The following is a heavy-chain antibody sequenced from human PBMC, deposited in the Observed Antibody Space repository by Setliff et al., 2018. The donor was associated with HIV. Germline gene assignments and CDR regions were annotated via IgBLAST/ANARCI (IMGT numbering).Heavy chain of an antibody. J-gene: IGHJ5*02. CDR3: TRVGAYGVGGWFDP. D-gene: IGHD3-10*01. Sequence: SETLSLTCTVSGGSISSSTYYWGWIRQPPGKGLEWIGSIYYSGSTYYNPSLKSRVTISVDTSKNQFSLKLSSVTAADTAMYYCTRVGAYGVGGWFDPWGQGSLVTVSS. V-gene: IGHV4-39*07. CDR2: IYYSGST. CDR1: GGSISSSTYY.